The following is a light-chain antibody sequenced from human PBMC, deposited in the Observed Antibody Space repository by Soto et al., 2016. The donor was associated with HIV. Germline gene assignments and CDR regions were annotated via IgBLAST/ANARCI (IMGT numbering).Light chain of an antibody. J-gene: IGKJ1*01. CDR1: QSISSW. Sequence: DIQMTQSPSTLSASVGDRVTITCRASQSISSWLAWYQQKPGKAPNLLIYKASSLESGVPSRFSGSGSGTEFTLTISSLQPDDFATYYCQQGAFGQGTKVEIK. V-gene: IGKV1-5*03. CDR3: QQGA. CDR2: KAS.